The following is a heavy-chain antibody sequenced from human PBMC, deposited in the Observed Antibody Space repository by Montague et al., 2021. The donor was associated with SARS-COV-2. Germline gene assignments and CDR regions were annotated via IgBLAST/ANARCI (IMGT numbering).Heavy chain of an antibody. CDR1: GDSLHRSAYY. Sequence: SETLSLTCTVSGDSLHRSAYYWGWFRRPPGKGLEWVASVYYGATTYNRSLKSGVIISVDTSTNQFSLELYSVTAADTAVYFCARLGDMAIIPRVHWGQGTWVTVSS. J-gene: IGHJ4*02. D-gene: IGHD3-16*01. V-gene: IGHV4-39*01. CDR2: VYYGATT. CDR3: ARLGDMAIIPRVH.